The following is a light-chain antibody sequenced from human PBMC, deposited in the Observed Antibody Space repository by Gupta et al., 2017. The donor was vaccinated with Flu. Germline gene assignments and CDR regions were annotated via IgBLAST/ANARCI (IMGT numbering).Light chain of an antibody. CDR3: QQTSTTPYS. Sequence: DIQMTQSPSSLSASVGDRVTITCRTSQSVSIYLNWYQQKPGKAPKLLIYAASSLQSGVPSRFSGSGSGTDFTLTISRLQPEDFATYSCQQTSTTPYSVGQETQVEIK. CDR1: QSVSIY. V-gene: IGKV1-39*01. J-gene: IGKJ2*03. CDR2: AAS.